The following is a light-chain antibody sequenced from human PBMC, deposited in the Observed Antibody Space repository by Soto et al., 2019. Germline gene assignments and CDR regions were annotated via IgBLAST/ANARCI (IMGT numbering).Light chain of an antibody. CDR3: MQDLETPFT. V-gene: IGKV2-28*01. Sequence: DVVMSQSPLSLPVTPGESASISCRSSQSLLHVNGYNYLEWYVQKPGQSQQLLLYFGSIRASGVPDRFSGSGSGTDVTLKISRVEAEDVGVYYCMQDLETPFTFGPGTTVDIK. CDR2: FGS. CDR1: QSLLHVNGYNY. J-gene: IGKJ3*01.